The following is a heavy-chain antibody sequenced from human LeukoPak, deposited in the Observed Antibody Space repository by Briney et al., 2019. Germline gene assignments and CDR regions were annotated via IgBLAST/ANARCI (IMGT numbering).Heavy chain of an antibody. V-gene: IGHV3-7*01. J-gene: IGHJ4*02. CDR3: ARTQTYYDFWSGPSDPYFDY. D-gene: IGHD3-3*01. CDR1: GFTFSSYW. CDR2: IKQDGSEI. Sequence: GGSLRLSCAASGFTFSSYWMSWVRQAPGKGLEWVANIKQDGSEIYYVDSVKGRFTISRDNAKNSLYLQMNSLRAEDTAVYYCARTQTYYDFWSGPSDPYFDYWGQGTLVTVSS.